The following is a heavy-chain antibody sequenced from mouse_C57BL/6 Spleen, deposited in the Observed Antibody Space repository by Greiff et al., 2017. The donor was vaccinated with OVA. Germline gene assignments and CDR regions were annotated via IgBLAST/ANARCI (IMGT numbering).Heavy chain of an antibody. CDR3: VRLMDGYYYYAMDY. CDR2: IRSKSNNYAT. CDR1: GFSFNTYA. D-gene: IGHD2-3*01. V-gene: IGHV10-1*01. Sequence: EVQLQESGGGLVQPKGSLKLSCAASGFSFNTYAMNWVRQAPGKGLEWVARIRSKSNNYATYYADSVKDRFTISRDDSESMLYLQMNNLKTEDTAMYYCVRLMDGYYYYAMDYWGQGTSVTVSS. J-gene: IGHJ4*01.